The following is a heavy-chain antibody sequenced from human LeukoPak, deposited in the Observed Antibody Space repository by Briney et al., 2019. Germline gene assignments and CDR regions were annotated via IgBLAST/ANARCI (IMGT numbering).Heavy chain of an antibody. V-gene: IGHV4-34*01. Sequence: PSETLSLTCAVYGGSFSGYYWSWIRQPPGKGLEWIGEINHSGSTNYNPSLKSRVTISVDTSKNQFSLKLSSVTAADTAVYYCARGGLFGFRGQGTLVTVSS. CDR2: INHSGST. CDR1: GGSFSGYY. D-gene: IGHD3-22*01. CDR3: ARGGLFGF. J-gene: IGHJ4*02.